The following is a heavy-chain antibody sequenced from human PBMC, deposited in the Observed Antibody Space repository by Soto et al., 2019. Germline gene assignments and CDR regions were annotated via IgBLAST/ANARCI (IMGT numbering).Heavy chain of an antibody. Sequence: GGSLRLSCSASRFTFSSYTMNWVRQAPGKGLEWVSSISSSTTYIYYADSVKGRFTISRDNAKNSLYLHLNSLRVGDTAVYYCARYGTRGDWWGLGTQVTVS. J-gene: IGHJ4*02. CDR1: RFTFSSYT. V-gene: IGHV3-21*01. CDR3: ARYGTRGDW. CDR2: ISSSTTYI. D-gene: IGHD3-10*01.